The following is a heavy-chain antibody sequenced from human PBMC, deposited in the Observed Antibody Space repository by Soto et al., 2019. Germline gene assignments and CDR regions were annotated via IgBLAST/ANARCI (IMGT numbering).Heavy chain of an antibody. V-gene: IGHV4-59*12. D-gene: IGHD2-15*01. CDR2: IYYSGST. CDR3: ARGARIKNWFDP. CDR1: GGSISSYY. Sequence: SETLSLTCTVSGGSISSYYWSWIRQPPGKGLEWIGYIYYSGSTNYNPSLKSRVTISVDTSKNQFSLKLSSVTAADTAVYYCARGARIKNWFDPWGQGTLVTVSS. J-gene: IGHJ5*02.